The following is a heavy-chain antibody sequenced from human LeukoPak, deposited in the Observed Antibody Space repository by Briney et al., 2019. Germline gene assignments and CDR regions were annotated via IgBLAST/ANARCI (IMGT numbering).Heavy chain of an antibody. V-gene: IGHV3-21*01. Sequence: GGTLRLSCAASGFTFRSYSINWVRHAPGKGLESLSSISSSSSYLYYADSVKGRFTISRDNAKNSLYLQMNSLRAADTAVYYCARDGDYGGTFLFDYWGQGTLVTVSS. CDR3: ARDGDYGGTFLFDY. CDR2: ISSSSSYL. CDR1: GFTFRSYS. D-gene: IGHD4-23*01. J-gene: IGHJ4*02.